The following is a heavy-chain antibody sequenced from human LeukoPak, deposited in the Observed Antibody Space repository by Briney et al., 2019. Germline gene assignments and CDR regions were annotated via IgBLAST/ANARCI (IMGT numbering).Heavy chain of an antibody. CDR1: GGSISSYY. Sequence: SETLSLTCTVSGGSISSYYWSWIRQPPGKGLEWIGYIYYSGSTNYNPSLKSRVTISVDTSKNQFSLKLSSVTAADTAVYYCARIAAADIANYYYYYMDVWGKGTTVTVSS. CDR2: IYYSGST. D-gene: IGHD6-13*01. J-gene: IGHJ6*03. CDR3: ARIAAADIANYYYYYMDV. V-gene: IGHV4-59*01.